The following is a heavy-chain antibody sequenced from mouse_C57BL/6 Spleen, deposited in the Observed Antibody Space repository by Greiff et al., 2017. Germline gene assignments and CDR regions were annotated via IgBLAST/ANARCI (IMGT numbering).Heavy chain of an antibody. V-gene: IGHV3-6*01. D-gene: IGHD4-1*01. J-gene: IGHJ2*01. Sequence: EVKLVESGPGLVKPSQSLSLTCSVTGYSITSGYYWNWIRQFPGNKLEWMGYISYDGSNNYNPSLKNRISITRDTSKNQFFLKLNSVTTEDTATYYCARDQGTGLFDYWGQGTTLTVSS. CDR2: ISYDGSN. CDR3: ARDQGTGLFDY. CDR1: GYSITSGYY.